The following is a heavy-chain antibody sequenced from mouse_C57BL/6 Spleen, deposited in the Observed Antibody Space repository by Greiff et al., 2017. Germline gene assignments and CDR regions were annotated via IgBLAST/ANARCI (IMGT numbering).Heavy chain of an antibody. D-gene: IGHD2-4*01. CDR1: GYTFTSYW. J-gene: IGHJ4*01. CDR2: IDPSGGCT. Sequence: VQLQQPGAELVKPGASVKLSCKASGYTFTSYWMHWVKQRPGQGLEWIGEIDPSGGCTTYNQKFKGKATLTVDTSSSTAYMQLSSLTSEDSADYYGANSYDYGGGYAMGCWGQGTSVTVSS. V-gene: IGHV1-50*01. CDR3: ANSYDYGGGYAMGC.